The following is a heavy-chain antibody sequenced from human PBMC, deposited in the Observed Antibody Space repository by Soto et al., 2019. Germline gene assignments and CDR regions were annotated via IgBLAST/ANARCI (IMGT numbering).Heavy chain of an antibody. Sequence: EVQLVQAGAEVKKPGASLRISCQGSGYIFTSHWISWVRQVPGKGLEWMGRSDPTDYYTPYSPSYRGLVSLSSDKSVNAPSLQWSCLKASDTAISYCARLGHCTGNICTDWFFDPWGRGTLVTVSP. V-gene: IGHV5-10-1*03. J-gene: IGHJ2*01. CDR3: ARLGHCTGNICTDWFFDP. CDR2: SDPTDYYT. D-gene: IGHD2-8*02. CDR1: GYIFTSHW.